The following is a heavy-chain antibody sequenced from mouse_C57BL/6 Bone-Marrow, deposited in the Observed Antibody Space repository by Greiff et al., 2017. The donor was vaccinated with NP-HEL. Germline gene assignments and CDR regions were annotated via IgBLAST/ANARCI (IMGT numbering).Heavy chain of an antibody. Sequence: EVKLQQSGPELVKPGASVKISCKASGYSFTGYYMNWVKQSPEKSLEWIGEINPSTGGTTYNQKFKAKATLTVDKSSSTAYMQLKSLTSEDSAVYYGARTLGYSDYWGQGTTLTVSS. CDR2: INPSTGGT. CDR3: ARTLGYSDY. J-gene: IGHJ2*01. CDR1: GYSFTGYY. V-gene: IGHV1-42*01.